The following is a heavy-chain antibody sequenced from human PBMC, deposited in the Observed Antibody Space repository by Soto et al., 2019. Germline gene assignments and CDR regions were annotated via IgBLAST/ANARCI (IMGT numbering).Heavy chain of an antibody. CDR3: SRGILV. Sequence: QVQLQESGPGLVKPSQTLSLTCTVSGGSMNSGGYCWNWIRQHPGEGLEWIGCISYGGTTSYNPSLKNRRTISVDTSKNQFSLMLNSVTAADTAVYYCSRGILVWGQGTLITVSS. D-gene: IGHD2-15*01. CDR2: ISYGGTT. CDR1: GGSMNSGGYC. V-gene: IGHV4-31*03. J-gene: IGHJ4*02.